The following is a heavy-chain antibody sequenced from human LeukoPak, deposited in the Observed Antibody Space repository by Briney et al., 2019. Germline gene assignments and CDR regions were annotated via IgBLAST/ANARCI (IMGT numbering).Heavy chain of an antibody. Sequence: GGSLRLSCAASGFTFSSYGMHWVRQAPGKGLEWVTFIRYDGSNKYYADSVKGRFTISRDTSKNTLYLQMNSLRTEDTAVYYCDLPPALRVHYYMDVWGKGTTVTVSS. CDR3: DLPPALRVHYYMDV. CDR2: IRYDGSNK. V-gene: IGHV3-30*02. D-gene: IGHD2-2*01. CDR1: GFTFSSYG. J-gene: IGHJ6*03.